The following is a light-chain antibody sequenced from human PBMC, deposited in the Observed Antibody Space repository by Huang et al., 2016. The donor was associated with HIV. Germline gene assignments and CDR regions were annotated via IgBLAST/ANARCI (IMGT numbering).Light chain of an antibody. CDR3: QQRYNWPLT. J-gene: IGKJ4*01. V-gene: IGKV3-11*01. CDR2: DAS. Sequence: EIVLTQSPASLALSPGERATISCRASQSVRNYLAWYQQKPGQSPRLLSFDASNRATDIPARFSGSGSGTDFTLTISSLEPEDFAVYYCQQRYNWPLTFGGGTKVEIK. CDR1: QSVRNY.